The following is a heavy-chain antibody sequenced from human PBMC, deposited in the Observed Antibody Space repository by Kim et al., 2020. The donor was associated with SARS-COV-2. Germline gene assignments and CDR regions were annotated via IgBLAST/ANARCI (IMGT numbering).Heavy chain of an antibody. CDR2: MSGGGVNT. Sequence: GGSLRLSCTASGFTFNNYAMNWVRQAPGKGPEWVASMSGGGVNTYYADSVKGRFTISRDNSRNSVYLQMNSLRADDTAVYYCAKGDRIPLFGVPNNHYYGMDVWGQGTTVIVSS. CDR3: AKGDRIPLFGVPNNHYYGMDV. D-gene: IGHD3-3*01. V-gene: IGHV3-23*01. CDR1: GFTFNNYA. J-gene: IGHJ6*01.